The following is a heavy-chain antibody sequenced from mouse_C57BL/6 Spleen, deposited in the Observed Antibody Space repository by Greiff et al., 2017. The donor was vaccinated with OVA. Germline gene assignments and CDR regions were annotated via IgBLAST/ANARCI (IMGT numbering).Heavy chain of an antibody. CDR3: ARDYGSSEFAY. Sequence: EVKLVESGGGLVKPGGSLKLSCAASGFTFSDYGMHWVRQAPEKGLEWVAYISSGSGTIYYADTVKGRFTISRDNAKNTLFLQMTGLRSEDTAMYYCARDYGSSEFAYWGQGTLVTVSA. D-gene: IGHD1-1*01. J-gene: IGHJ3*01. V-gene: IGHV5-17*01. CDR2: ISSGSGTI. CDR1: GFTFSDYG.